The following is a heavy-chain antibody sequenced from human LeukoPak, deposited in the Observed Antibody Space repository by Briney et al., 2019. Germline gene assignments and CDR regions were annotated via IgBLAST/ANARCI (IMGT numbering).Heavy chain of an antibody. Sequence: PGGSLRLSCAASGFTFSSYPMIWVRQAPGKGLEWVSAISGSGGSTYYADSVKGRFTISRDNSKNTLYLQMNSLRAEDTAVYYCAKNPAIRVEPHYYYYYMDVWGKGTTVTVSS. CDR3: AKNPAIRVEPHYYYYYMDV. J-gene: IGHJ6*03. CDR1: GFTFSSYP. V-gene: IGHV3-23*01. CDR2: ISGSGGST. D-gene: IGHD1-1*01.